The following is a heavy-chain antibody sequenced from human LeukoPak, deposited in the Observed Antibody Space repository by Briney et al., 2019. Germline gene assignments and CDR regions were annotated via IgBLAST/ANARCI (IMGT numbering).Heavy chain of an antibody. J-gene: IGHJ3*02. Sequence: GGSLRLSCAASGFTFSSYAMSWVRQAPGKGLEGVSIIYSGGTTYYADSVKGRFTISRDNSKNTLYLQMNNLRAEDTAVYYCAREYCSSTSCYGRSDAFDIWGQGTMVTVSS. CDR3: AREYCSSTSCYGRSDAFDI. CDR1: GFTFSSYA. V-gene: IGHV3-53*01. CDR2: IYSGGTT. D-gene: IGHD2-2*01.